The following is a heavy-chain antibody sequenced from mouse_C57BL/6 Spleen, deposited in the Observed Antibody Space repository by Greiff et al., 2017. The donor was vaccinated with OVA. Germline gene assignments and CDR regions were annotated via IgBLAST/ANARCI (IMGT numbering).Heavy chain of an antibody. CDR1: GYTFTSYT. Sequence: VQLQQSGAELARPGASVKMSCKASGYTFTSYTMHWVKQRPGQGLEWIGYINPSSGYTKYNQKFKDKATLTANKSSSTAYMQLSSLTSEDSAVYYCARKTTVGLDYWGQGTTLTVSS. V-gene: IGHV1-4*01. CDR3: ARKTTVGLDY. CDR2: INPSSGYT. D-gene: IGHD1-1*01. J-gene: IGHJ2*01.